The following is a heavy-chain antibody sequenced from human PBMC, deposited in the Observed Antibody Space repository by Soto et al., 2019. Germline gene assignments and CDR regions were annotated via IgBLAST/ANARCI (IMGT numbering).Heavy chain of an antibody. J-gene: IGHJ4*02. D-gene: IGHD3-3*01. V-gene: IGHV3-30*18. CDR2: ISDDGRNK. CDR1: GFTFSNYG. Sequence: ESGGGAVQPGRSLRLSCAASGFTFSNYGMHWVRQAPGKGLEWVAVISDDGRNKYYVDSVKGRFTISRDNSKNTLYLQMNSLRGDDTAVFYCAKDLNAFWSGLDYWGRGTLVTVSS. CDR3: AKDLNAFWSGLDY.